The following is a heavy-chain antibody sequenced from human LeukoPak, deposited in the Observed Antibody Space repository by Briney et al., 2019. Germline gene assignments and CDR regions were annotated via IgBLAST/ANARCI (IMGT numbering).Heavy chain of an antibody. J-gene: IGHJ5*02. CDR2: IYTSGST. Sequence: SETLSLTCTVSGGSISSYYWSWIRQPAGKGLEWIGRIYTSGSTNYNPSLKSRVTMSVDTSKNQFSLKLSSVTAADTAVYDCSGCTVMILKPTKGFYPWGQGTLVTVSS. D-gene: IGHD3/OR15-3a*01. CDR1: GGSISSYY. V-gene: IGHV4-4*07. CDR3: SGCTVMILKPTKGFYP.